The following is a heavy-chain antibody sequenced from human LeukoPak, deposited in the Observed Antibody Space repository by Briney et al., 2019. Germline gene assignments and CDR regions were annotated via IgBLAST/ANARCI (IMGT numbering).Heavy chain of an antibody. CDR3: ARVPRSYYYYYYMDV. Sequence: SETLSLTCTVSGGSISSGDYYWSWIRQPPGKELEWLGYIYYSGSSNYNPSLKSRVTMSADTSKNQFSLKLSSVTAADTAVYYCARVPRSYYYYYYMDVWGKGTTVTVSS. V-gene: IGHV4-61*08. CDR1: GGSISSGDYY. J-gene: IGHJ6*03. CDR2: IYYSGSS.